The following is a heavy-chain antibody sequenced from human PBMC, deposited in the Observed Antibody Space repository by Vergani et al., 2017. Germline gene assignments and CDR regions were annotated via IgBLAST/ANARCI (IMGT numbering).Heavy chain of an antibody. J-gene: IGHJ5*02. CDR2: ISSSSSTI. CDR3: AKGGQGNWFDP. V-gene: IGHV3-48*01. Sequence: EVQLVESGGGLVQPGGSLRLSCAASGFTFSSYSMNWVRQAPGKGLEWVSYISSSSSTIYYADSVKGRFTISRDNAKNSLYLQMNSLRAEDTAVYYCAKGGQGNWFDPWGQGTLVTVSS. CDR1: GFTFSSYS.